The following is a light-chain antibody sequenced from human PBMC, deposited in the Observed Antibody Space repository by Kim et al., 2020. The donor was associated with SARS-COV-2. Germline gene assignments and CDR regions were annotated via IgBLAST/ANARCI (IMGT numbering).Light chain of an antibody. J-gene: IGLJ1*01. CDR3: QSYDSSLSGYV. V-gene: IGLV1-40*01. CDR1: SSNIGAGYD. CDR2: SNG. Sequence: QSVLTQPPSVSGAPGQTVTVSCIGSSSNIGAGYDVHWYQHLPTTAPKLLIYSNGNRPSGVPDRFSGSKSGTSASLAITGLQAEDEPDYYCQSYDSSLSGYVFGSGTKVTVL.